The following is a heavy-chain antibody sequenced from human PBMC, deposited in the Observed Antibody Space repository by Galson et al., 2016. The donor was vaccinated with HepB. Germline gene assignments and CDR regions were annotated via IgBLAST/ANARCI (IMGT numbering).Heavy chain of an antibody. CDR3: AKDRQPRGLGYYLDY. CDR1: GFTFSVYA. Sequence: SLRLSCAASGFTFSVYAMHWVRQAPGKGLEWVAVISFDGSYKYYADSVKGRFSISRDYSKNTLYLQMSSLRAEDTAVYYCAKDRQPRGLGYYLDYWGQGTLVTVSP. CDR2: ISFDGSYK. J-gene: IGHJ4*02. D-gene: IGHD1-14*01. V-gene: IGHV3-30*18.